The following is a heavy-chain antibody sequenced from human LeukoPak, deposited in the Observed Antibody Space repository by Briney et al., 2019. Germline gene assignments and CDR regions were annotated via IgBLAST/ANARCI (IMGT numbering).Heavy chain of an antibody. CDR1: AFTFSSFE. CDR3: ARDLRLVRGSSFDY. D-gene: IGHD3-10*01. CDR2: ISASGSTM. V-gene: IGHV3-48*03. Sequence: GGSLRLSCEASAFTFSSFEMTWVRQAPGKGLEWVSYISASGSTMYYADSVRGRFTVSRDNAKNSLYVQMNSLRVGDTAVYYCARDLRLVRGSSFDYWGQGSLVTVSS. J-gene: IGHJ4*02.